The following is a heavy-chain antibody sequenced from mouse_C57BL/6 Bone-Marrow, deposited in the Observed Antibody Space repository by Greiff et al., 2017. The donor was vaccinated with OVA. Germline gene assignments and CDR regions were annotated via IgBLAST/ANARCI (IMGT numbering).Heavy chain of an antibody. V-gene: IGHV1-62-2*01. J-gene: IGHJ3*01. CDR3: ARQDDYYAWFAY. CDR2: FYPGRGSI. CDR1: GYTFTEYT. D-gene: IGHD1-1*01. Sequence: VQLQQSGAELVKPGASVKLSCKASGYTFTEYTIHWVKQRSGQGLEWIGWFYPGRGSIKYNEKFKDKATLTADKSSSKDYMVISRLTAEDSAVYFCARQDDYYAWFAYWGQGTLVTVYA.